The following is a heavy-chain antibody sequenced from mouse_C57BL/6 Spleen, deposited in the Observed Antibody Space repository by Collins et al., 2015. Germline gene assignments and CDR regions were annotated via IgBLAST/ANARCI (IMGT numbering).Heavy chain of an antibody. Sequence: SGAELVRPGSSVKISCKASGYAFSSCWMNWVKQRPGQGLEWIGQIYPGDGDTNYNGKFKGKATLTADKSSSTAYMQLSSLTSEDSAVYFCARAYGYWYFDVWGAGTTVTVSS. CDR1: GYAFSSCW. V-gene: IGHV1-80*01. D-gene: IGHD1-1*01. J-gene: IGHJ1*01. CDR3: ARAYGYWYFDV. CDR2: IYPGDGDT.